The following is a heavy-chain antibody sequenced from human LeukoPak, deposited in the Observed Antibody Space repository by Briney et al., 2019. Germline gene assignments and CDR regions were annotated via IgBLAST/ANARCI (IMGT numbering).Heavy chain of an antibody. Sequence: GGSLRLSCAASGFTFSSYSMNWVRQAPGKGLEWVSSISSSSSYIYYADSVKGRFTISRDNAKNSLYLQMNSLRAEDTAVYYCATYYYDSSGYFFSAFDIWGQGTMVTVSS. CDR1: GFTFSSYS. CDR3: ATYYYDSSGYFFSAFDI. CDR2: ISSSSSYI. V-gene: IGHV3-21*01. D-gene: IGHD3-22*01. J-gene: IGHJ3*02.